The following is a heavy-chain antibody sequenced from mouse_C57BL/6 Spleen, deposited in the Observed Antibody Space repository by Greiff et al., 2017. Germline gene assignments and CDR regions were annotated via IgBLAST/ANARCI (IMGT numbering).Heavy chain of an antibody. CDR2: IYPGSGST. V-gene: IGHV1-55*01. Sequence: QVQLQQPGAELVKPGASVKMSCKASGYTFTSYWITWVKQRPGQGLEWIGDIYPGSGSTNYNEKFKSKATLTVETSSSTAYMQLSSLTSEDSAVYYCARSTTVVADYFDYWGQGTTLTVSS. J-gene: IGHJ2*01. D-gene: IGHD1-1*01. CDR1: GYTFTSYW. CDR3: ARSTTVVADYFDY.